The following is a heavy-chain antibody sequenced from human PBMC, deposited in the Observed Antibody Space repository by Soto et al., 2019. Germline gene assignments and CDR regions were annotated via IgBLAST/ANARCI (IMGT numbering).Heavy chain of an antibody. CDR1: GFTFSSYS. Sequence: EVQLVESGGGLVKPGGSLRLSCAASGFTFSSYSMNWVRQAPGKGLEWVSSISSSSSYIYYADSVKGRFTISRDNAKNSLYLQMNSVRAEDTAVYYCARPFRYSNYVDYWGQGTLVTVSS. V-gene: IGHV3-21*01. D-gene: IGHD4-4*01. J-gene: IGHJ4*02. CDR3: ARPFRYSNYVDY. CDR2: ISSSSSYI.